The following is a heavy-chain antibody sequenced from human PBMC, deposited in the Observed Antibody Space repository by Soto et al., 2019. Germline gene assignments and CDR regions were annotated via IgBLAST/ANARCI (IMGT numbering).Heavy chain of an antibody. V-gene: IGHV3-30*04. D-gene: IGHD3-10*01. CDR3: ARGFAVGSSFYSFDF. CDR2: MSYDGSHI. CDR1: GFTFSSYT. Sequence: QVHLGESGGGVVQPGRSLRLSCAASGFTFSSYTIHWVRQAPGTGLEWVAVMSYDGSHIYYAESVEGRFTVSRDNSKSTRYLQMDRLIVEDTAVYYCARGFAVGSSFYSFDFWGLGTLVTVSS. J-gene: IGHJ4*02.